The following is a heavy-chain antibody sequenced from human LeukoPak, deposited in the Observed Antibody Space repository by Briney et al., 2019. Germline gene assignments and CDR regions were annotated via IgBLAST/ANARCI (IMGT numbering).Heavy chain of an antibody. CDR2: IVVGSGNT. J-gene: IGHJ3*02. V-gene: IGHV1-58*02. CDR1: GFTFTSSA. D-gene: IGHD7-27*01. CDR3: ARPVQADWGATPVDAFDI. Sequence: ASVKVSCKASGFTFTSSAMQWVRQARGQRLEWIGWIVVGSGNTNYAQKFQGRVTMTRNTSISTAYMELSSLRSEDTAVYYCARPVQADWGATPVDAFDIWGQGTMVTVSS.